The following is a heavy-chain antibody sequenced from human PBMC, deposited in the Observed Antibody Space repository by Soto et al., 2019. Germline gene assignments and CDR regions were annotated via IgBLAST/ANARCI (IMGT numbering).Heavy chain of an antibody. Sequence: QVQLVESGGGVVQPGRSLRLSCAASGFTFSSYGMHWVRQAPGKGLEWVAVISYDGSNKYYADSVKGRFTISRDNSKNTLYLQMNSLRAEDTAVYYCAKDLLXYDFWSGYSFHWGQGTLVTVSS. J-gene: IGHJ4*02. CDR1: GFTFSSYG. CDR2: ISYDGSNK. CDR3: AKDLLXYDFWSGYSFH. V-gene: IGHV3-30*18. D-gene: IGHD3-3*01.